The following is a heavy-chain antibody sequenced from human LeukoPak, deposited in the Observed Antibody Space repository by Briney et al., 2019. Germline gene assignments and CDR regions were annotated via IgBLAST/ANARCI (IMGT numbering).Heavy chain of an antibody. Sequence: GRSLRLSCAASGFTLSSYWVTWVRQAPGKGRGWVANINQDGSEKYYVDSVKGRFTISRDNAKNLLSLQMNSLAVEDTAGYYCARARTGIAAAGTDGLDVWGQGTTVTVSS. J-gene: IGHJ3*01. CDR3: ARARTGIAAAGTDGLDV. D-gene: IGHD6-13*01. CDR2: INQDGSEK. CDR1: GFTLSSYW. V-gene: IGHV3-7*03.